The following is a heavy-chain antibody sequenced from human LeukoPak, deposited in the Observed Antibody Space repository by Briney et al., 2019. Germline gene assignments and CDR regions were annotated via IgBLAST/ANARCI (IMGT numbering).Heavy chain of an antibody. J-gene: IGHJ6*03. D-gene: IGHD6-19*01. CDR3: ARAFGIAVAGLYYYYYMDV. Sequence: ASVKVSCKASGYTFTSYGISWVRQAPGQGLEWMGWISAYNGNTNYAQKLQGRVTMTTDTPTSTAYMELRSLRSEDTAVYYCARAFGIAVAGLYYYYYMDVWGKGTTVTISS. V-gene: IGHV1-18*01. CDR1: GYTFTSYG. CDR2: ISAYNGNT.